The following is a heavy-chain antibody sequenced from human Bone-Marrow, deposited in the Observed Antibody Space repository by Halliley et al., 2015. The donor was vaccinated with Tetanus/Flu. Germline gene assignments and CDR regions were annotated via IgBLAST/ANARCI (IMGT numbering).Heavy chain of an antibody. J-gene: IGHJ4*02. CDR3: AKRDWNSALTIES. Sequence: WVSLISGDGGSTYYADSVKGRFTISRDNWKRSLYLQMNSLRTEDTAFYYCAKRDWNSALTIESWGQGTLVTVSS. V-gene: IGHV3-43*02. CDR2: ISGDGGST. D-gene: IGHD1-7*01.